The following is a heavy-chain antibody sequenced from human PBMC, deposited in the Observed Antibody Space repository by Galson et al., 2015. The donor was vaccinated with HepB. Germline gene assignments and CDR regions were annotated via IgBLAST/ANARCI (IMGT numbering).Heavy chain of an antibody. Sequence: SVKVSCKASGGSFSSFVFTWVRQAPGQGLEWLGTIVPIFGKINYAPKFQGRVTLSADKSTRTAYMELSSLTSEDTAMYYCARGEGYSSGYYVGHYFDSWGQGTLVTVSS. CDR3: ARGEGYSSGYYVGHYFDS. V-gene: IGHV1-69*04. D-gene: IGHD3-22*01. CDR1: GGSFSSFV. J-gene: IGHJ4*02. CDR2: IVPIFGKI.